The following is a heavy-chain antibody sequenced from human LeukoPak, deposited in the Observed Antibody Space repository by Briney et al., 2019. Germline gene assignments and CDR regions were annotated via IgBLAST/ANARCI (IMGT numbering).Heavy chain of an antibody. D-gene: IGHD4-23*01. J-gene: IGHJ2*01. CDR2: IYYSGST. V-gene: IGHV4-31*03. Sequence: PSETLSLTCTVSGGSISSGGYYWSWIRQHPGKGLEWIGYIYYSGSTYYNPSLKSRVTISVDTSKNQLSLKLSSVTAADTAVYYCARAEGATVVTPWWYFDLWGRGTLVTVSS. CDR1: GGSISSGGYY. CDR3: ARAEGATVVTPWWYFDL.